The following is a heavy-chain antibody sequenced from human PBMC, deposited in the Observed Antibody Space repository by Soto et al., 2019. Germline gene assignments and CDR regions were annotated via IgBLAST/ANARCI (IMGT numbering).Heavy chain of an antibody. CDR3: TSQYCSGGSCYSFGIDAFDI. V-gene: IGHV5-51*01. CDR1: GYSFTSYW. D-gene: IGHD2-15*01. Sequence: GESLKISCKGSGYSFTSYWIGWVRQMPGKGLEWMGIIYPGDSNARYSPSFQGRVAISADKSISTAYLQWSSLKASDTAMYYCTSQYCSGGSCYSFGIDAFDISGQATMATVS. J-gene: IGHJ3*02. CDR2: IYPGDSNA.